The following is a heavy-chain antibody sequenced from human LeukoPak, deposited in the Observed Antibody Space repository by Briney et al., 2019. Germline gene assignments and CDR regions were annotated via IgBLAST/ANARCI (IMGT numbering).Heavy chain of an antibody. D-gene: IGHD2-21*01. V-gene: IGHV3-48*03. CDR2: ISSSGSTI. J-gene: IGHJ4*02. CDR3: AKAPVTSCRGAYCYPFDS. CDR1: GFTFSSYE. Sequence: GGSLRLSCAASGFTFSSYEMNWVRQAPGKGLEWVSYISSSGSTIYYADSVKGRFTISRDNAKNSLYLQMNSLRAEDTAVYFCAKAPVTSCRGAYCYPFDSWGQGTLVTVSS.